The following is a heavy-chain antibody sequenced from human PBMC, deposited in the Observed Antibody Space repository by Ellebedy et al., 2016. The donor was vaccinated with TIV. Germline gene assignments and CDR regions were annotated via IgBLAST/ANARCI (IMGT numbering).Heavy chain of an antibody. D-gene: IGHD2-2*01. CDR1: GYTFTSYY. J-gene: IGHJ6*02. Sequence: AASVKVSCKASGYTFTSYYMHWVRQAPGQGLEWMGIINPSGGSTSSAQKFQGRVTMTRDTSTTTVYMELRSLRSEDTAVYYCARELSVGTRNYYFGMDVWGQGTTVTVSS. V-gene: IGHV1-46*01. CDR3: ARELSVGTRNYYFGMDV. CDR2: INPSGGST.